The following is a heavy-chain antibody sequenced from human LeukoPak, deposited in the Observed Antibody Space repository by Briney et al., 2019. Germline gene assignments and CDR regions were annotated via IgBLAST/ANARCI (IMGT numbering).Heavy chain of an antibody. D-gene: IGHD2-21*01. Sequence: GGSLRLSCAASGFTFSSDWMSWVRQAPGKGLEWVANIKQDGSEKYYVDSVKGRFTISRDNAKNSLYLQMNSLRAEDTAVYYCARENVEIGFFDYWGQGTLVTVPS. CDR3: ARENVEIGFFDY. CDR2: IKQDGSEK. CDR1: GFTFSSDW. J-gene: IGHJ4*02. V-gene: IGHV3-7*05.